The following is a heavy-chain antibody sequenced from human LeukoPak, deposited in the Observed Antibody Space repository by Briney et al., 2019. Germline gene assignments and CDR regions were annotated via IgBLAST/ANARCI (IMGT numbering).Heavy chain of an antibody. CDR1: GFTFSSYS. CDR2: ISSSSSYI. J-gene: IGHJ4*02. Sequence: GGSLRLSCAASGFTFSSYSMNWVRQAPGKGLEWVSSISSSSSYIYYADSVKGRFTISRDNAKNSLYLQMNSLRAEDTAVYYCARSRRLTYYYDSSGYSAPFDYWGQGTLVTVSS. V-gene: IGHV3-21*01. CDR3: ARSRRLTYYYDSSGYSAPFDY. D-gene: IGHD3-22*01.